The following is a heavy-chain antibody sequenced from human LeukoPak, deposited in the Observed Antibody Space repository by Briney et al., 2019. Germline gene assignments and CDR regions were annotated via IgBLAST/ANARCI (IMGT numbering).Heavy chain of an antibody. CDR2: IEHAGRS. D-gene: IGHD3-9*01. V-gene: IGHV4-34*01. Sequence: SETLSLTCAVYGESLSDYYWSWIRQTPGKGLEWIGEIEHAGRSNYSPSHKRRVVMSVDTSKNQFSLKVNSVTAAETGVYYCAREAVRATGSPYFFDSWGHGTLVTVSS. J-gene: IGHJ4*01. CDR3: AREAVRATGSPYFFDS. CDR1: GESLSDYY.